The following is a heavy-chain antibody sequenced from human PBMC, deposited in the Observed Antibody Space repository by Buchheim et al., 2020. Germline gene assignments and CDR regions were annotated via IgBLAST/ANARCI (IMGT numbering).Heavy chain of an antibody. V-gene: IGHV3-23*01. J-gene: IGHJ2*01. Sequence: EVQLLESGGGLVQPGGSLRLSCAASGFTFSNYAMNWVRQAPGKGLEWVSTISGSGGSTSYADSVKGRFTFSIDNSENTLCLQMNSLRAEDTALYYCAKGLTFDLWGRGTL. CDR3: AKGLTFDL. CDR2: ISGSGGST. CDR1: GFTFSNYA. D-gene: IGHD1-20*01.